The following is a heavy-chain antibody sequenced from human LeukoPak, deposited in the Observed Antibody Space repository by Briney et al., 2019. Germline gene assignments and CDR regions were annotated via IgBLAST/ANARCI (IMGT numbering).Heavy chain of an antibody. CDR3: ARVYSTSWFAGGY. D-gene: IGHD6-13*01. CDR2: IYPGDSDT. J-gene: IGHJ4*02. CDR1: GYSFSSYW. V-gene: IGHV5-51*01. Sequence: GESLKISCKGSGYSFSSYWIGWVRQMPGKGLEWMGIIYPGDSDTRYSPSFQGQVTISVDKSISTAYLQWSSLKASDTAIYYCARVYSTSWFAGGYWGQGTLVTVSS.